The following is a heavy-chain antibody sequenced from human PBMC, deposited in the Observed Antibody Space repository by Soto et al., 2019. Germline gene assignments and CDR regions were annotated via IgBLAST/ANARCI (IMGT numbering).Heavy chain of an antibody. CDR3: ASRDPGTSVDY. CDR2: IYRTGST. V-gene: IGHV4-4*02. J-gene: IGHJ4*02. D-gene: IGHD1-7*01. Sequence: SETLSLTCAVSGGSFTSNNWWTWVRQPPGQGLEWIGEIYRTGSTNYNPSLKSRVTISLDKSENQFSLKVTSLTAADTAVYYCASRDPGTSVDYWGQGTLVTAPQ. CDR1: GGSFTSNNW.